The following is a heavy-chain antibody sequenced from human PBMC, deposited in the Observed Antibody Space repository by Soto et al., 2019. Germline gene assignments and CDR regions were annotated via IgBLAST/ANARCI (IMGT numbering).Heavy chain of an antibody. CDR1: GYTFTSYG. Sequence: ASVKVSCKASGYTFTSYGISWVRQAPGQGLEWMGWISAYNGNTNYAQKLQGRVTMTTDTSTSTAYMELRSLRSDDTAVYYCARDVYSSENNWFDPWGQGTLVTVSS. CDR2: ISAYNGNT. V-gene: IGHV1-18*01. D-gene: IGHD6-25*01. CDR3: ARDVYSSENNWFDP. J-gene: IGHJ5*02.